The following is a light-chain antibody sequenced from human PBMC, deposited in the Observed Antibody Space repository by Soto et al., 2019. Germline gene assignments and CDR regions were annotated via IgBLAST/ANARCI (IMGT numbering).Light chain of an antibody. V-gene: IGKV3-11*01. CDR2: DAS. CDR1: ESIGRS. Sequence: IVLTQSPVSLALSPGERATLSSRASESIGRSLAWYRPRPGPAPRLLIYDASNRATGITARFSGSGSGTDFTLTIIRLEPVDFAVYYCLQRSDWRTFGRGTKVDIK. J-gene: IGKJ1*01. CDR3: LQRSDWRT.